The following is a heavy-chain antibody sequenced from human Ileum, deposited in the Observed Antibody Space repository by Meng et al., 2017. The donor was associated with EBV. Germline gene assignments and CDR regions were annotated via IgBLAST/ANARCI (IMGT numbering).Heavy chain of an antibody. D-gene: IGHD3-22*01. J-gene: IGHJ4*02. CDR1: VYPSGSTSW. Sequence: LPMPPLPLSLPFAVSVYPSGSTSWWGCIRPPPAKVLELIGYIYYSGSTSYNPSLKSRVTMSVDTSKNQFSLNLNSVTAVDTAVYYCARNVPGTSAYYDWGQGTLVTVSS. CDR2: IYYSGST. V-gene: IGHV4-28*01. CDR3: ARNVPGTSAYYD.